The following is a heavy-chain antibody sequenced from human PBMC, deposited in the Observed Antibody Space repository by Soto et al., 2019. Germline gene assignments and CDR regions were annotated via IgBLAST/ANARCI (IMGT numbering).Heavy chain of an antibody. D-gene: IGHD3-22*01. CDR3: AKGVNYYDSSGYYRRGDYFDY. CDR2: ISGSGGST. V-gene: IGHV3-23*01. J-gene: IGHJ4*02. Sequence: GGSLRLSCAASGFTFSSYAMSWVRQAPGKGLEWVSAISGSGGSTYYADSVKGRFTISRDNSKNTLYLQMNSLRAEDTAVYYCAKGVNYYDSSGYYRRGDYFDYWGQGTLVTVSS. CDR1: GFTFSSYA.